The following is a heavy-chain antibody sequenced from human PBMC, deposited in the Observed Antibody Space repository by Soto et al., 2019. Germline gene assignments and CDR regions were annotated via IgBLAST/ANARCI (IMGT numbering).Heavy chain of an antibody. V-gene: IGHV1-69*13. D-gene: IGHD3-10*01. CDR1: GGTFSSYA. CDR2: IIPIFGTA. CDR3: AVDYYGSGSSDY. J-gene: IGHJ4*02. Sequence: GASVKVSCEASGGTFSSYAISWVRQAPGQGLEWMGGIIPIFGTANYAQKFQGRVTITADESTSTAYMELSSLRSEDTAVYYCAVDYYGSGSSDYWGQGTLVTVSS.